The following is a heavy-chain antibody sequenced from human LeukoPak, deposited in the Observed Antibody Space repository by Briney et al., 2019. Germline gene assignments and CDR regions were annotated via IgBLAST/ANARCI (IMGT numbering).Heavy chain of an antibody. CDR1: GFTVSSNY. J-gene: IGHJ4*02. CDR3: ARGGYGSGSYGMGH. Sequence: GSLRLSCAVSGFTVSSNYMNWVRQAPGKGLEWVSVIYSGGNTDYADSVKGRFTISRDNSKNTVYLQMNSLRAEDTAVYYCARGGYGSGSYGMGHWGQGTLVTVSS. CDR2: IYSGGNT. D-gene: IGHD3-10*01. V-gene: IGHV3-66*02.